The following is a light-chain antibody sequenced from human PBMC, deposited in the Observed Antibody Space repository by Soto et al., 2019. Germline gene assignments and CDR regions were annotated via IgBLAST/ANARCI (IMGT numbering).Light chain of an antibody. Sequence: QSVLTQPASVSGSPGQSITISCTGTSSDVGGYNYVSCYQQHPGKAPKRMIYDVSNRPSVVSNRFSGCKSGNTASLTISGLQAEDEDDYYCSSYTSSSTLVFGGGTKLTVL. CDR1: SSDVGGYNY. CDR2: DVS. V-gene: IGLV2-14*01. CDR3: SSYTSSSTLV. J-gene: IGLJ2*01.